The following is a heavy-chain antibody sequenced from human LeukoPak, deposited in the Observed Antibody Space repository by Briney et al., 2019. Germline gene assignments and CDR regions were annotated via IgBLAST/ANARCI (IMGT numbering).Heavy chain of an antibody. CDR3: AHRGSIAIGGPVFDY. V-gene: IGHV2-5*02. CDR1: GFSLSISGVG. Sequence: GSGPTLVNPTPTLTLTCTFSGFSLSISGVGVGWIRQPPGKALEWLALIYWDDDKRYSPSLKSRLTITKDTSKNQVVLTMTNMDPVDTATYFCAHRGSIAIGGPVFDYWGQGTLVTVSS. J-gene: IGHJ4*02. D-gene: IGHD6-6*01. CDR2: IYWDDDK.